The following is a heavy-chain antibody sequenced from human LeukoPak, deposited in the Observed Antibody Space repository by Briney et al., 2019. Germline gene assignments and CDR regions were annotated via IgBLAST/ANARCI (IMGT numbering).Heavy chain of an antibody. J-gene: IGHJ6*03. CDR2: INPNSGGT. CDR1: GYPFTGYY. Sequence: GASVKVSCKASGYPFTGYYMHWVRQALGQGLEWMAWINPNSGGTNYAQKFQGRVTVTRDTSISTAYMELSRLRSDDTAVYHCARGMEPLNLYYMDVWGKGTTVTVSS. D-gene: IGHD1-26*01. CDR3: ARGMEPLNLYYMDV. V-gene: IGHV1-2*02.